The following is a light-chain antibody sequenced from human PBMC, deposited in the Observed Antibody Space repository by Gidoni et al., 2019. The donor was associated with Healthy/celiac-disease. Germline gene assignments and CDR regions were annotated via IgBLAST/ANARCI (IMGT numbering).Light chain of an antibody. V-gene: IGLV3-9*01. J-gene: IGLJ2*01. CDR1: NIGSKN. CDR3: QVWDSSTNVV. CDR2: RDS. Sequence: SYELTQPLSMSVALGQTAKITCGGTNIGSKNVHWYQQKPGQAPVLVIYRDSNRPSGIPERFSGSNSGNTATLAISRAQAGDGVDYYCQVWDSSTNVVFGGGTKLTVL.